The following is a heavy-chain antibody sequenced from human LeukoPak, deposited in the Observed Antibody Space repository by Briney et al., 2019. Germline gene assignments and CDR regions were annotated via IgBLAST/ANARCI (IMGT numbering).Heavy chain of an antibody. V-gene: IGHV1-8*01. CDR2: MNPNSGNT. CDR1: GYTFTSYD. Sequence: ASVKVSCKASGYTFTSYDINWVRQATGQGLEWMGWMNPNSGNTGYAQKFQGRVTMTRNTSISTAYMELSSLRSEGTAVYYCARGGIYDFWSGYDYWGQGTLVTVSS. J-gene: IGHJ4*02. D-gene: IGHD3-3*01. CDR3: ARGGIYDFWSGYDY.